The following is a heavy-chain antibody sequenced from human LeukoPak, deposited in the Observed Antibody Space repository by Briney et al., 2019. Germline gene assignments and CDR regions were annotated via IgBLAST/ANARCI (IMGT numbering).Heavy chain of an antibody. V-gene: IGHV3-7*01. D-gene: IGHD1-20*01. CDR1: GLTFSGYW. CDR2: IKPDGSEK. J-gene: IGHJ3*02. CDR3: ASGNWNDRAFDI. Sequence: GGSLRLSCAASGLTFSGYWMSWVRQDPGKGLEGVANIKPDGSEKYYVDSVKGRLTISRDNAKNSLYLQMNSLRVEDTAVYYCASGNWNDRAFDIWGQGTVVVVSS.